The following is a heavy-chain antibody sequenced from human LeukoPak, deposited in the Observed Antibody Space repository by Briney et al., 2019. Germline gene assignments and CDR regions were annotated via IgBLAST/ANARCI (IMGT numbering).Heavy chain of an antibody. CDR3: ARIAVAGTAYYFDY. V-gene: IGHV7-4-1*02. J-gene: IGHJ4*02. CDR1: GYTFTNYA. CDR2: IYTNTGNP. Sequence: ASVKVSCKASGYTFTNYAVNWVRQAPGQGLEWMGWIYTNTGNPTYAQGFTGRFVFSLDTSVSTAYLQISSLKAEDTAVYYCARIAVAGTAYYFDYWGQGTLVTVSS. D-gene: IGHD6-19*01.